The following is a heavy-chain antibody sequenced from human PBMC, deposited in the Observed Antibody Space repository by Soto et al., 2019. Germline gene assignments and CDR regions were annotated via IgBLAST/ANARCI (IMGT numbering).Heavy chain of an antibody. CDR1: GGSITDYS. J-gene: IGHJ5*02. D-gene: IGHD2-21*02. Sequence: LSLTCTVSGGSITDYSWVWIRQPAGKGLEWIGRIFSSGSTNYNPSLKGRITMSLDTSKNQFSLKLNSATATDTAVYFCARDQGVVVTADNWFDPWGQGIPVTVSS. V-gene: IGHV4-4*07. CDR2: IFSSGST. CDR3: ARDQGVVVTADNWFDP.